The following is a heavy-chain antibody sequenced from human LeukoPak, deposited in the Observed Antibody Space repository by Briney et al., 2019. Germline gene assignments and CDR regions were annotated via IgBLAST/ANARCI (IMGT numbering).Heavy chain of an antibody. CDR1: GGSISSGGYY. CDR3: ARGDKLTMVRGVPRTYFDY. Sequence: SQTLSLTCTVSGGSISSGGYYWSWIRQHPGKGLEWIGYTYYSGSTYYNPSLKSRVTISVDTSKNQFSLRLSSVTAADTAVYYCARGDKLTMVRGVPRTYFDYWGQGTLVTVSS. D-gene: IGHD3-10*01. J-gene: IGHJ4*02. CDR2: TYYSGST. V-gene: IGHV4-31*03.